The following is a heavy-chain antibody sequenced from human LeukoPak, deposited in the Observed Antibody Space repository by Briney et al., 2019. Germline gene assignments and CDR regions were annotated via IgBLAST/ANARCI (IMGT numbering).Heavy chain of an antibody. CDR2: INPNSGGT. J-gene: IGHJ4*02. CDR3: ARGGNIAARPFDY. Sequence: GASVKVSCKTSGYTFTDYYMQWVRQAPGQGLEWMGWINPNSGGTNYAQKFQGRVTMTRDTSISPAYMELSSLRSDDTAVYYCARGGNIAARPFDYWGQGTLVTVSS. D-gene: IGHD6-6*01. V-gene: IGHV1-2*02. CDR1: GYTFTDYY.